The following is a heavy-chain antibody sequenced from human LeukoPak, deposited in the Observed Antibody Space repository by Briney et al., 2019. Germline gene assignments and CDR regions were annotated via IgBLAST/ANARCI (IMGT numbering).Heavy chain of an antibody. CDR1: GFTFSSYA. CDR2: ISGSGGNT. Sequence: GGSLRLSCAASGFTFSSYAMSWVRQAPGKGLEWVSSISGSGGNTFYADSVKGRFTISRDNSKNTLYLQMNSLRVEDTAVYYCARDPLLTTVTTSAFDIWGQGTMVTVSS. CDR3: ARDPLLTTVTTSAFDI. D-gene: IGHD4-17*01. J-gene: IGHJ3*02. V-gene: IGHV3-23*01.